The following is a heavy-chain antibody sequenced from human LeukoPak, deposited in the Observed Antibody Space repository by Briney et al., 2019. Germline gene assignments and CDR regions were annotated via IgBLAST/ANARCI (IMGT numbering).Heavy chain of an antibody. Sequence: PSETLSLTCAVSGGSISSSNWWSWVRQPPGKGLEWIGEIYHSGSTNYNPSLKSRVTISVDKSKNQFSLKLSSVTAADTAVYYCASNGDYGNYYFDYWGQGTLVTVSS. CDR3: ASNGDYGNYYFDY. J-gene: IGHJ4*02. V-gene: IGHV4-4*02. CDR1: GGSISSSNW. CDR2: IYHSGST. D-gene: IGHD4-17*01.